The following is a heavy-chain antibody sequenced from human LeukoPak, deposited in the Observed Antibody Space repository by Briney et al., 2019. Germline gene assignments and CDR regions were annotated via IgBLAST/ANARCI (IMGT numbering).Heavy chain of an antibody. Sequence: ASVKVSCKVSGYTLTELSMHWVRQAPGQGLEWMGWISAYNGNTNYAQKLQGRVTMTTDTSTSTAYMELRSLRSDDTAVYYCARLTPGIAAAGRLYYFDYWGQGTLVTVSS. D-gene: IGHD6-13*01. J-gene: IGHJ4*02. CDR2: ISAYNGNT. CDR3: ARLTPGIAAAGRLYYFDY. CDR1: GYTLTELS. V-gene: IGHV1-18*01.